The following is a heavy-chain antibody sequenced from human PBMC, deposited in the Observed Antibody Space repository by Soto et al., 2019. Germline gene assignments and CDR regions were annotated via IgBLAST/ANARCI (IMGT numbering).Heavy chain of an antibody. V-gene: IGHV3-48*02. Sequence: EVQLVESGGGLVQPGESLRLSCTASGITFSSYSMNWVRQAPGKGLEWLSYISSSNTAYADSVKGRFTISRDNAKNSVYLQMNSLRDEDTAVYYCVGDQDVHAPMVHGNYWGRGKRVTVSS. CDR1: GITFSSYS. CDR3: VGDQDVHAPMVHGNY. J-gene: IGHJ4*02. D-gene: IGHD2-8*01. CDR2: ISSSNT.